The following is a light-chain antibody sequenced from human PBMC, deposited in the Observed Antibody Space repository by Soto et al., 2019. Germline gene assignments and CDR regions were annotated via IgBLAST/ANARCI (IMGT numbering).Light chain of an antibody. J-gene: IGLJ3*02. CDR1: TGAVTSGHY. V-gene: IGLV7-46*01. CDR3: LLSYSGARV. Sequence: QAVVTQEPSLTVSPGGPVTLTCGSSTGAVTSGHYPYWFQQKPGQAPRTLVYNTSDKHSWAPARFSGSLLGGKAALTLSGAQPEDEAEYYCLLSYSGARVFGGGTKVTVL. CDR2: NTS.